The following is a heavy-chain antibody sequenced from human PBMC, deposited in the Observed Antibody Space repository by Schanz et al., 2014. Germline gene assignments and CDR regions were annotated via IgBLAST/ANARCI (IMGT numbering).Heavy chain of an antibody. J-gene: IGHJ4*02. Sequence: EVQLVESGGGLIQPGGSLRLSCAASGFGFSSYSMNWVRQAPGKGLEWVSYISGSSRTIYYADSMKGRFTVSRDNAENALYLQMNSLGAEDTGLYFCARGGSGSHYRLDYWGQGTLVTVSS. CDR2: ISGSSRTI. D-gene: IGHD1-26*01. V-gene: IGHV3-48*01. CDR1: GFGFSSYS. CDR3: ARGGSGSHYRLDY.